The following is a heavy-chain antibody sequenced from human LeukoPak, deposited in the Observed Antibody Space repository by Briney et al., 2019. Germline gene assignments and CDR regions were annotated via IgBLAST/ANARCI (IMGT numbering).Heavy chain of an antibody. CDR1: GFTVSSNY. J-gene: IGHJ4*02. Sequence: PGGSLRLSCAASGFTVSSNYMSWVRQAPGKGLEWVSVIYSGGSTYYADSVKGRFTISRDNSKNTLYLQMNSLRAEDTAVYYCAKRKPQTGTGYFDYWGQGTLVTVSS. CDR2: IYSGGST. D-gene: IGHD1-1*01. CDR3: AKRKPQTGTGYFDY. V-gene: IGHV3-53*01.